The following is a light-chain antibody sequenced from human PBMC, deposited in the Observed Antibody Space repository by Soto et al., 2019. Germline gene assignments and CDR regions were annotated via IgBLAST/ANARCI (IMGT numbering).Light chain of an antibody. J-gene: IGLJ3*02. Sequence: QPVLPQSSSGSASLRSSVKLTCTLSSGHSSYIIAWHQQQPGKAPRFLMKLEQSGSYNKGSGLPDRFSGSSSGDDRYLTIADLHFGVDADYYCETWDTNSWVFGGGT. CDR1: SGHSSYI. CDR3: ETWDTNSWV. CDR2: LEQSGSY. V-gene: IGLV4-60*02.